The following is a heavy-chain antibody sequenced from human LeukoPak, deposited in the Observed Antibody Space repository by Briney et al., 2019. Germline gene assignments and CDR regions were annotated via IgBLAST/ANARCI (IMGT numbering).Heavy chain of an antibody. D-gene: IGHD3-3*01. Sequence: GGSLRLSCAASAFTFSNYWMNWVRQAPGKGLVWVSRINGDGSTTNYADSVRGRFTISRDNAKNTLHLQMNSLRGDDSAVYYCASLVGGYYPPVEAFDIWGQGTMVTVSS. CDR1: AFTFSNYW. CDR2: INGDGSTT. V-gene: IGHV3-74*01. CDR3: ASLVGGYYPPVEAFDI. J-gene: IGHJ3*02.